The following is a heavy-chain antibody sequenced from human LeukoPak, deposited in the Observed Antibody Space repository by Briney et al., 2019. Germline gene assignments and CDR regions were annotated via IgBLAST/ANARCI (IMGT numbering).Heavy chain of an antibody. J-gene: IGHJ4*02. Sequence: PGGSLRLSCAASGFTFSSYAMHWVRQAPGKGLEWVAVISYDGSNKYYADSVKGRFTISRDNSKNTLYLQMNSLRAEGTAVYYCARDGGSYFHYWGQGTLVTVSS. CDR1: GFTFSSYA. V-gene: IGHV3-30-3*01. CDR3: ARDGGSYFHY. CDR2: ISYDGSNK. D-gene: IGHD1-26*01.